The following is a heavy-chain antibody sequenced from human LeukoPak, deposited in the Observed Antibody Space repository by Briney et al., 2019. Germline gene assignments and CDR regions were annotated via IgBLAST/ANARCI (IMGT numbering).Heavy chain of an antibody. Sequence: KPSETLSLTCTVSGGSISSSSYYWGWIRQPPGEGLEWIGSIYYSGSTYYNPSIKSRVTISVDTSKNQFSLKLSSMTAADPVVYVCARRGEVRVFDYWGQRTLVTVSS. V-gene: IGHV4-39*01. D-gene: IGHD3-22*01. J-gene: IGHJ4*02. CDR3: ARRGEVRVFDY. CDR1: GGSISSSSYY. CDR2: IYYSGST.